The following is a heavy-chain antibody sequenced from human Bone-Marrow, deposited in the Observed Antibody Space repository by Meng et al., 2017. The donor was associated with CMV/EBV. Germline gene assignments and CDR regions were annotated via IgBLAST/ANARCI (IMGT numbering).Heavy chain of an antibody. Sequence: SETLSLTCAVSGDSISRNLWWSWVRQPPGKGLEWIGEISYSGDTKYNPSLQSRATISSDTTNNRFSLRLNSVTAADTGVYFCARSPGFWSLDYWGRGTLVTVYS. J-gene: IGHJ4*02. V-gene: IGHV4-4*02. CDR3: ARSPGFWSLDY. CDR2: ISYSGDT. CDR1: GDSISRNLW. D-gene: IGHD2-8*02.